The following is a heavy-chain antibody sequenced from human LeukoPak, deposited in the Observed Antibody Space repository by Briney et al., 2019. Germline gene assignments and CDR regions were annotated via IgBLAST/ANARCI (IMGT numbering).Heavy chain of an antibody. Sequence: GESLKISCTGSGYTFDNYWIGWVRQMPGKGLEWMGIVYPGNSLSKYSTSFQGQVTLSADKSLSTVYMQWSSLKASDTAMYYCARSTMVRGILGSGGAFDVWGQGSMVTV. D-gene: IGHD3-10*01. J-gene: IGHJ3*01. CDR3: ARSTMVRGILGSGGAFDV. CDR1: GYTFDNYW. V-gene: IGHV5-51*01. CDR2: VYPGNSLS.